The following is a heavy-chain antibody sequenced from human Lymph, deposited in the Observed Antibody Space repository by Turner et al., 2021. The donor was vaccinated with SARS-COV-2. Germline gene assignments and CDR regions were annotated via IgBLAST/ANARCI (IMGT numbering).Heavy chain of an antibody. V-gene: IGHV3-43*02. CDR3: AKEGLSGRRLQFVPYFAY. Sequence: EVQLVESGGGVVQPGGSLRLSCAASAFTFDDYAMHWVRQAPGKGLEWVSLISGDGCSTYYADSVKGRFTISRDDSKNSLYLQINSLRTEDTGLYYCAKEGLSGRRLQFVPYFAYWGQGTLVSVSS. J-gene: IGHJ4*02. D-gene: IGHD5-12*01. CDR2: ISGDGCST. CDR1: AFTFDDYA.